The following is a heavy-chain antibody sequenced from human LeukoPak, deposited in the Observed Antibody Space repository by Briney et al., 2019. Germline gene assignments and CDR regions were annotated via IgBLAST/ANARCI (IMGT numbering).Heavy chain of an antibody. CDR1: GGSITSGGYY. V-gene: IGHV4-61*02. Sequence: TLSLTCTVSGGSITSGGYYWSWIRQPAGKGLEWIGRMYTTGSTNYNPYLKSRVTISVDTSKNQFSLKLSSVTAADTAVYYCARGEKGSSSGSIDNWGQGTLVTVSS. J-gene: IGHJ4*02. D-gene: IGHD6-6*01. CDR2: MYTTGST. CDR3: ARGEKGSSSGSIDN.